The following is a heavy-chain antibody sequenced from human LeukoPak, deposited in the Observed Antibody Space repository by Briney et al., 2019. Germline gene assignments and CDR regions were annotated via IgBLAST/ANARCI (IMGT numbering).Heavy chain of an antibody. CDR2: ISSSSSTI. J-gene: IGHJ4*02. Sequence: GSLRLSCAASGFTFSSYSMNWVRQAPGKGLEWVSYISSSSSTIYYADSVKGRFTISRDNAKNSLYLQMNSLRAEDTAVYYCARVMGRYCSSTSCYVDYWGQGTLVTVSS. D-gene: IGHD2-2*01. V-gene: IGHV3-48*01. CDR3: ARVMGRYCSSTSCYVDY. CDR1: GFTFSSYS.